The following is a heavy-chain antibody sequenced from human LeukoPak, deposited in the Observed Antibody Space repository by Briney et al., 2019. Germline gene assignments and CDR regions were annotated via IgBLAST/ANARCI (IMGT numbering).Heavy chain of an antibody. Sequence: GGSLRLSCAASGFTFSSYEMNWVRQAPGKGLEWVSYISSSGSTIYYADSVKGRFTISRDNDKNSLYLQMNSLRAEDTAVYYCARGKVVRGVFFDYWGQGTLVTVSS. CDR1: GFTFSSYE. CDR2: ISSSGSTI. CDR3: ARGKVVRGVFFDY. J-gene: IGHJ4*02. V-gene: IGHV3-48*03. D-gene: IGHD3-10*01.